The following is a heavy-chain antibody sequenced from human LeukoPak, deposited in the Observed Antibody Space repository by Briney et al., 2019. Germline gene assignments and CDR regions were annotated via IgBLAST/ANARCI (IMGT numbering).Heavy chain of an antibody. CDR1: GFTFSSYA. D-gene: IGHD2-2*01. J-gene: IGHJ6*02. CDR3: ASPYYCSSTSCQFYYYYGMDV. V-gene: IGHV3-23*01. CDR2: ISGSGGST. Sequence: PGGSLRLSCAASGFTFSSYAMSWVRQAPGKGLEWVSAISGSGGSTYYADSVKGRFTISRDNSKNTLYLQMNSLRAEDTAVYYCASPYYCSSTSCQFYYYYGMDVWGQGTTVTVSS.